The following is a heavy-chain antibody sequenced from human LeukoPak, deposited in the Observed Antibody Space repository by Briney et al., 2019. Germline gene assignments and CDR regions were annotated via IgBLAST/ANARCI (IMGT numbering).Heavy chain of an antibody. D-gene: IGHD3-10*01. J-gene: IGHJ4*02. CDR2: INPNSGGT. CDR1: GYTFTGYY. CDR3: ARVRGVITEAHASGY. V-gene: IGHV1-2*02. Sequence: ASVKVSCKASGYTFTGYYMHWVRQAPGQGLEWMGWINPNSGGTNYAQKFQGRVTMTRDTSISTAYMELSRLRSDDTAVYYCARVRGVITEAHASGYWGQGTLVTVSS.